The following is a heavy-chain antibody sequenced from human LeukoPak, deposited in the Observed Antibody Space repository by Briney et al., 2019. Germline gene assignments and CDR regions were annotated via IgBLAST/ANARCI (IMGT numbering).Heavy chain of an antibody. J-gene: IGHJ4*02. CDR3: AKELRITMIVVLGRVFDY. V-gene: IGHV3-23*01. CDR2: ISGSGGST. CDR1: GFTFSSYA. Sequence: PGGSLRLSCAASGFTFSSYAMSWVRRAPGKGLEWVSAISGSGGSTYYADSVKGRFTISRDNSKNTLYLQMNSLRAEDTAVYYCAKELRITMIVVLGRVFDYWGQGTLVTVSS. D-gene: IGHD3-22*01.